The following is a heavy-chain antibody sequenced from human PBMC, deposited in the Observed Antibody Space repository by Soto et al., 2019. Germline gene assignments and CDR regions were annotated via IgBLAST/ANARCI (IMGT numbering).Heavy chain of an antibody. D-gene: IGHD6-19*01. CDR3: GRVSRNSGYFDY. CDR2: IYYSGST. Sequence: SETLSLTCTVSGGSISSYYWSWIRQPPGKGLEWIGYIYYSGSTNYNPSLKSRVTISVDTSKNQFSLKLSSVTAADAAVYYCGRVSRNSGYFDYWGQGTLVTVST. V-gene: IGHV4-59*01. CDR1: GGSISSYY. J-gene: IGHJ4*02.